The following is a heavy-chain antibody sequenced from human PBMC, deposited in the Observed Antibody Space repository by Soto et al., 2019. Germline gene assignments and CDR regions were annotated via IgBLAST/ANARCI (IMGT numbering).Heavy chain of an antibody. V-gene: IGHV1-69*01. CDR2: IIPIFGTA. D-gene: IGHD2-2*01. J-gene: IGHJ5*02. CDR1: GGTFSSYA. Sequence: SVKVYCTASGGTFSSYAISWVRQAPGQGLEWMGGIIPIFGTANYAQKFQGRVTITADESTSTAYMELSSLRSEDTAVYYCARNIVVVPAAIVHWFDPWGQGTLVTVSS. CDR3: ARNIVVVPAAIVHWFDP.